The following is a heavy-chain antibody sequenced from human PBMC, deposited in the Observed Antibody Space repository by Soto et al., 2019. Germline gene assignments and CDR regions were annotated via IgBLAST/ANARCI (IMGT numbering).Heavy chain of an antibody. CDR3: VKDRYVDY. V-gene: IGHV3-64D*06. CDR2: ISSEGAST. Sequence: PGGSLRLSCSVSGFTFSSYAMHWVRQAPGKGLEYVGSISSEGASTYYPDSVKGIFIISRDNSKNTLYLQMSSLRGEDTAVYYCVKDRYVDYWGQGILVTVSS. J-gene: IGHJ4*02. CDR1: GFTFSSYA.